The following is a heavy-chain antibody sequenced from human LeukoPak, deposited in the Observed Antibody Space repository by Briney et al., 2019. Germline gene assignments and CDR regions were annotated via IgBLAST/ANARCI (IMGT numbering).Heavy chain of an antibody. D-gene: IGHD3-10*01. Sequence: GESLKISCKGSGYSFSTSWIGWVRQMPGKGREWMGIIYPGGSDPRYSPSFQGQVTISADKSINTAYLQWNSLKDSDTAIYYCARHSRPSGTYRSLDSWGQGTLVTVSS. CDR1: GYSFSTSW. J-gene: IGHJ4*02. CDR2: IYPGGSDP. V-gene: IGHV5-51*01. CDR3: ARHSRPSGTYRSLDS.